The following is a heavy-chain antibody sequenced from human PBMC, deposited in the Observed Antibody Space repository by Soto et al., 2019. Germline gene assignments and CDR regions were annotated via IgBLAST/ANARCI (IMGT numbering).Heavy chain of an antibody. D-gene: IGHD3-10*01. J-gene: IGHJ6*02. CDR3: ARGGGVRGYGMDV. V-gene: IGHV4-4*01. CDR2: IDHSGSP. CDR1: GGSISSSNW. Sequence: QVQLQESGPGLVKPSGTLSLTCAVSGGSISSSNWWSWVRQPPGKGLEWIGEIDHSGSPNYNPSLKGRVTRPVDKSKTQFSLQLSSVTAADTAVYCCARGGGVRGYGMDVWGQGTTVTVSS.